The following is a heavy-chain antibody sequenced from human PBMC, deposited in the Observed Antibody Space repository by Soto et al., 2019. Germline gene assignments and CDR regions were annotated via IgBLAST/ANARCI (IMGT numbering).Heavy chain of an antibody. CDR2: INAGNGNT. J-gene: IGHJ5*02. CDR3: ARDSAWNEENWFDP. CDR1: GYTFTGYA. V-gene: IGHV1-3*01. Sequence: QVQLVQSGAEVKKPGASVKVSCKASGYTFTGYAMHWVRQAPGQRLEWMGWINAGNGNTKYSQKFQGRVTITRDTSASTAYMELSSLRSEDTAVYYCARDSAWNEENWFDPWGQGTLVTVSS. D-gene: IGHD1-1*01.